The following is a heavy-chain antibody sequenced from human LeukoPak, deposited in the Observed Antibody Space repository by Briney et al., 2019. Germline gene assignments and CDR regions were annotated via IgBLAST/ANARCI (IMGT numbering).Heavy chain of an antibody. CDR1: GYTFTSYA. D-gene: IGHD6-25*01. J-gene: IGHJ4*02. CDR2: TTAYNGNT. V-gene: IGHV1-18*01. Sequence: ASVKVSCTASGYTFTSYAISWVRQAPGQGLEWMGCTTAYNGNTNYAQKLQGRVTMTTDTSTSTAYMEVRSLRSDDTAEYYCARVSARLHFDYWGQGTLVTVSS. CDR3: ARVSARLHFDY.